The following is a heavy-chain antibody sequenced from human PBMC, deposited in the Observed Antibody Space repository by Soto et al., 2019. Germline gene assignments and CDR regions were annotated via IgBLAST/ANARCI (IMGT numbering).Heavy chain of an antibody. J-gene: IGHJ5*02. CDR2: INPNSGGT. CDR3: ARALVAGRFDP. CDR1: GSTFTGYY. D-gene: IGHD6-19*01. Sequence: GASVKVSCKASGSTFTGYYMHSVLQAPGQGLEWMGWINPNSGGTNYAQKFQGWVTMTRDTSISTAYMELSRLRSDDTAVYYCARALVAGRFDPWGQGTLVTVSS. V-gene: IGHV1-2*04.